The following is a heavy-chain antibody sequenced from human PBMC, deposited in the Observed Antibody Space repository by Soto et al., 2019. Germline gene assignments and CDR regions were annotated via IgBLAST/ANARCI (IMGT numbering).Heavy chain of an antibody. Sequence: PGGSLRLSCAASGFTFSASAMHWVRQASGKGLEWVGRIRSKANYYATAYAASVKGRFTISRDDSKNTAYLQMDNLKNEDTAFYYCTTIPGGVVGPSFEYWGHGSLVTVSS. CDR2: IRSKANYYAT. V-gene: IGHV3-73*01. J-gene: IGHJ4*01. CDR1: GFTFSASA. D-gene: IGHD3-16*01. CDR3: TTIPGGVVGPSFEY.